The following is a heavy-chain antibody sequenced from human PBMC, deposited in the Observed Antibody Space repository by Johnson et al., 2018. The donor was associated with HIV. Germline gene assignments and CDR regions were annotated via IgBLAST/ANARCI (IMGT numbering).Heavy chain of an antibody. J-gene: IGHJ3*02. Sequence: VQLVESGGGLVQPGGSLRLSCAASEFTFNTYVMNWVRQAPGKGLEWVSLIAASGDSTYYANSVRGRFTISRDNSTNTLYLQMNSLRAEDTAVYYCVNWAYYYGSGYAFDIWGQGTMVTVSS. CDR2: IAASGDST. D-gene: IGHD3-10*01. CDR1: EFTFNTYV. V-gene: IGHV3-23*04. CDR3: VNWAYYYGSGYAFDI.